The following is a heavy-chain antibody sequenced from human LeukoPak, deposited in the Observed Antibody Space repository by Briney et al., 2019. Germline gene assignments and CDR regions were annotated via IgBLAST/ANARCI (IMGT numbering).Heavy chain of an antibody. V-gene: IGHV3-7*01. CDR3: ARVFITGDAFDI. D-gene: IGHD2-8*02. Sequence: GGSLILSCAASGFTFSSYWMSWVPQAPGEGLEWVANIKQDVSVQYYVDSVTGRFTMSRYNAKNSLYLQMNSLSAEDTAVYYCARVFITGDAFDIWGQGTMVTVSS. J-gene: IGHJ3*02. CDR1: GFTFSSYW. CDR2: IKQDVSVQ.